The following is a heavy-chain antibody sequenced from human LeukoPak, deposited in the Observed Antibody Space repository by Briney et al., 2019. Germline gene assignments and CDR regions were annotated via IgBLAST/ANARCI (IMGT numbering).Heavy chain of an antibody. D-gene: IGHD3-22*01. Sequence: GASVKVSCKASGYTFTSYDINWVRQATGQGLEWMGWMNPNSGNTGYAQKFQGRVTITRNTSISTAYMELSSLRSEDTAVYYCARAGYYYGSSGYYSPPYYYYYMDVWGKGTTVTVSS. CDR2: MNPNSGNT. CDR3: ARAGYYYGSSGYYSPPYYYYYMDV. V-gene: IGHV1-8*03. CDR1: GYTFTSYD. J-gene: IGHJ6*03.